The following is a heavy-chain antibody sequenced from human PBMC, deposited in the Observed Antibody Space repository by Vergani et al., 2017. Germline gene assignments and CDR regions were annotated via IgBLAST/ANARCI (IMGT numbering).Heavy chain of an antibody. V-gene: IGHV3-23*01. D-gene: IGHD6-13*01. CDR2: ISGSGGST. Sequence: EVQLLESGGGLVQPGGSLRLSCAASGFTFSSYAMSWVRQAPGKGLEWVSAISGSGGSTYYADSVKGRFTISRDNSKNTLYLQMNSLRAEDTAVYYCAKDGWRTYSSSWYGDYFDYWGQGTLVTVSS. CDR3: AKDGWRTYSSSWYGDYFDY. J-gene: IGHJ4*02. CDR1: GFTFSSYA.